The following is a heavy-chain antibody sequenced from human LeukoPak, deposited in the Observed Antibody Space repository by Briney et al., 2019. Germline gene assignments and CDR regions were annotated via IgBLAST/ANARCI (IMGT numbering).Heavy chain of an antibody. CDR2: INPNSGGT. D-gene: IGHD3-10*01. V-gene: IGHV1-2*02. CDR3: ARGEDTMVRGQSNYYYYMDV. Sequence: ASVKVSCKASGYTFTSYDINWVRQATGQGLEWMGWINPNSGGTNYAQKFQGRVTMTRDTSISTAYMELSRLRSDDTAVYYCARGEDTMVRGQSNYYYYMDVWGKGTTVTISS. CDR1: GYTFTSYD. J-gene: IGHJ6*03.